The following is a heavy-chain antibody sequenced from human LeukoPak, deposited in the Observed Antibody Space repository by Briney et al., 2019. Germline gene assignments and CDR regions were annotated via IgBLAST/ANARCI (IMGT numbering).Heavy chain of an antibody. CDR2: INPNSGDT. CDR3: ARVRCSGGSCYLGY. D-gene: IGHD2-15*01. Sequence: ASVEVSCKASGYTFTGYYMHWVRQAPGQGLEWMGWINPNSGDTNYAQKFQGRVTMTRDTSTSTVYMELSSLRSEDTAVYYCARVRCSGGSCYLGYWGQGTLVTVSS. J-gene: IGHJ4*02. V-gene: IGHV1-2*02. CDR1: GYTFTGYY.